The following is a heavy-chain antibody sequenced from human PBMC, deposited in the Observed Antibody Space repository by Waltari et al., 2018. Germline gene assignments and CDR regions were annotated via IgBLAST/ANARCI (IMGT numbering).Heavy chain of an antibody. V-gene: IGHV4-38-2*02. CDR1: GYSISRGYY. CDR2: IYHSGST. CDR3: ARDPSGYPSGPYYFDY. J-gene: IGHJ4*02. D-gene: IGHD3-3*01. Sequence: QVQLQESGPGLVTPSETLSLTCAVSGYSISRGYYWGWIRQPPGKGLEWIGSIYHSGSTYYNPSLKSRVTISVDTSKNQFSLKLSSVTAADTAVYYCARDPSGYPSGPYYFDYWGQGTLVTVSS.